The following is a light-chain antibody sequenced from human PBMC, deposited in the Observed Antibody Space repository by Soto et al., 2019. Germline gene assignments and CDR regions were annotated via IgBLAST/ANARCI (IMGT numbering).Light chain of an antibody. V-gene: IGLV2-8*01. J-gene: IGLJ2*01. CDR3: ISHAGSNSLMV. CDR1: SSDIGAFNS. CDR2: DIT. Sequence: QSALTQPPSASGSPGQSVTISCTGTSSDIGAFNSISWYQQYPGKAPKLIIFDITQRPSGVPDRFSGSKSANTASLTVSGLQDEDEADYHCISHAGSNSLMVFGGGTKLTVL.